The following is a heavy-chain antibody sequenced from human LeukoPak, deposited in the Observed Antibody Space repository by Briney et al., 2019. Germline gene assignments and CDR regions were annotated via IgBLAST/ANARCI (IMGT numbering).Heavy chain of an antibody. V-gene: IGHV3-7*01. D-gene: IGHD3-16*01. J-gene: IGHJ5*02. CDR3: ATGRRLGST. CDR1: GFTFSNFY. CDR2: IKQDGSER. Sequence: GGSLRLSCAASGFTFSNFYMSWVRQAPGKGLEWVAYIKQDGSERYYVGSVQGRFAISRDNAKNSLFLEMNSLRAEDTALYYCATGRRLGSTWGQGTLVTVSS.